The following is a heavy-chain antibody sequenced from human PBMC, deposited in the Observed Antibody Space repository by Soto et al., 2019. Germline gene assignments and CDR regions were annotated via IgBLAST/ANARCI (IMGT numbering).Heavy chain of an antibody. CDR2: IKSKTDGGPT. CDR1: GFTFSNAW. Sequence: GGSLRLSCAASGFTFSNAWMSWVRQAPGKGLEWVGRIKSKTDGGPTDYAAPVKGRFTISRDDSKNTLYLQMNSLKTEDTAVYYCTTELRVLDAFDIWGQGPMVTVSS. J-gene: IGHJ3*02. V-gene: IGHV3-15*01. D-gene: IGHD3-16*01. CDR3: TTELRVLDAFDI.